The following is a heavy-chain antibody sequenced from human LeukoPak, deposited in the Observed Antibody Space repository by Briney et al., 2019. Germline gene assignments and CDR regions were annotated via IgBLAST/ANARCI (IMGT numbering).Heavy chain of an antibody. J-gene: IGHJ4*02. CDR2: INPSNGDT. Sequence: GASVRLSFKASGYTFTGYYVHWVRQAPGRGLEGMSWINPSNGDTNYAQKFQGRVTMTRDTSISTDYMELTRLISDDTAVYYCARVGSSGWYVHPTLEYWGQGTLVTVSS. CDR1: GYTFTGYY. CDR3: ARVGSSGWYVHPTLEY. D-gene: IGHD6-19*01. V-gene: IGHV1-2*02.